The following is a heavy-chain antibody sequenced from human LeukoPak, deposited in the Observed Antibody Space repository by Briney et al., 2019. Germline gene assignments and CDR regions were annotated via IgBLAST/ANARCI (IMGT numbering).Heavy chain of an antibody. CDR2: IYHSGST. J-gene: IGHJ4*02. V-gene: IGHV4-38-2*02. Sequence: SETLSLTCAVSGYSISSGYYWGWIRQPPGKGLEWIGSIYHSGSTYYNPSLKSRVTITVDTSKNQYSLKVSSVTAAETAVYYCARESSRGSITRWGQGTLVTVSS. CDR1: GYSISSGYY. CDR3: ARESSRGSITR. D-gene: IGHD3-3*01.